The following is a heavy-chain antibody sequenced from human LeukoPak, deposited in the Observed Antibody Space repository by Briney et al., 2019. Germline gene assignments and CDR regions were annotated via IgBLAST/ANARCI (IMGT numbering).Heavy chain of an antibody. CDR3: ARVGNSRGYYGSGSLDY. CDR1: GYTFTSYG. D-gene: IGHD3-10*01. J-gene: IGHJ4*02. CDR2: ISAYNGNT. V-gene: IGHV1-18*01. Sequence: EASVKVSCKASGYTFTSYGISWVRQAPGQGLEWMGWISAYNGNTNYAQKLQGRVTMTTDTSTSTAYMELRSLRSDDTAVYYCARVGNSRGYYGSGSLDYWGQGTLVTVSS.